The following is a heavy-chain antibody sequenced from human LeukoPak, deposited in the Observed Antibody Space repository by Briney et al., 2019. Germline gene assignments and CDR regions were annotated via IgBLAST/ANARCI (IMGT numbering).Heavy chain of an antibody. Sequence: GGSLRLSCAASGFTFSNYWMSWVRQAPGKGLEWVANMKEDGSEKNYVDSVKGRFTISRDNAQDSLYLQMNSLRAEDTAVYYCATEGFDNWGQGTLVSVSS. J-gene: IGHJ4*02. D-gene: IGHD1-14*01. CDR3: ATEGFDN. CDR2: MKEDGSEK. V-gene: IGHV3-7*03. CDR1: GFTFSNYW.